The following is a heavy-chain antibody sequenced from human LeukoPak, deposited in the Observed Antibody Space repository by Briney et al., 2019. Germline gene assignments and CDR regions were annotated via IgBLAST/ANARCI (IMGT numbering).Heavy chain of an antibody. V-gene: IGHV3-23*01. CDR3: AKDPPVVVGATTFDY. D-gene: IGHD1-26*01. Sequence: SGGSLRLSCAASGFTFSIYAMSWVRQAPGKGLEWVSTITDSGGATYHADSVKGRFTISRDNSKNTLYLQMNSLRAEDTAVYYCAKDPPVVVGATTFDYWGQGTLVTVSS. CDR2: ITDSGGAT. CDR1: GFTFSIYA. J-gene: IGHJ4*02.